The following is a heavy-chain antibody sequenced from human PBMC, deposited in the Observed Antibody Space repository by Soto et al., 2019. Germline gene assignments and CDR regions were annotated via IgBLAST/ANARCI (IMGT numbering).Heavy chain of an antibody. CDR2: ISYDGSNK. CDR1: GFTFSSYA. Sequence: QVQLVESGGGVVQPWRSLRLSCAASGFTFSSYAMHWVRQAPGKGLEWVAVISYDGSNKYYADSVKGRFTIYRDNSKNTRYLQMNSMRAEDTAVYYCAREGKDSSGWYNYFDYWGQGTLVTVSS. V-gene: IGHV3-30-3*01. CDR3: AREGKDSSGWYNYFDY. J-gene: IGHJ4*02. D-gene: IGHD6-19*01.